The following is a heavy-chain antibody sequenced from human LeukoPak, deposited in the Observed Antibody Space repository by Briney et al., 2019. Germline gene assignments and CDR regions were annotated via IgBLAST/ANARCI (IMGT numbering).Heavy chain of an antibody. V-gene: IGHV1-18*01. CDR2: ISAYNDNT. J-gene: IGHJ6*02. D-gene: IGHD3-22*01. CDR3: ARRVVVVTSVNYGMDV. CDR1: GYTFTSYG. Sequence: ASVKVSCKASGYTFTSYGISWVRQAPGQGLEWMGWISAYNDNTNYAQKLQGRVTMSTDTSTSTAYMELRSLRSDDTAVYYCARRVVVVTSVNYGMDVWGQGTTVTVSS.